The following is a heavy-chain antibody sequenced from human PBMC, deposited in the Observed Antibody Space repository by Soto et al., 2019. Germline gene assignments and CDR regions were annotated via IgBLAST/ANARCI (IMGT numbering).Heavy chain of an antibody. V-gene: IGHV4-59*01. CDR1: GGSISSYY. Sequence: SETLSLTCTVSGGSISSYYWSWIRQPPGKGLEWIGYIYYSGSTNYNPSLKSRVTISVDTSKNQFSLKLSSVTAADTAVYYCARGREYSYGYLDYWGQGTLVTVSS. J-gene: IGHJ4*02. CDR3: ARGREYSYGYLDY. CDR2: IYYSGST. D-gene: IGHD5-18*01.